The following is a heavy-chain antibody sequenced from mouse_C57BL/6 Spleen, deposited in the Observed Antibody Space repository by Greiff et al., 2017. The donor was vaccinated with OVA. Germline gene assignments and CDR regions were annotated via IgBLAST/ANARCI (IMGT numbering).Heavy chain of an antibody. CDR1: GYTFTSYW. CDR3: TRCPDGSGYSYYAMDY. V-gene: IGHV1-5*01. Sequence: VQLKQSGTVLARPGASVKMSCKTSGYTFTSYWMHWVKQRPGQGLEWIGAIYPGNSDTSYNQKFKGKAKLTAVTSASTAYMELSSLTNEDSAVYYCTRCPDGSGYSYYAMDYWGQGTSVTVSS. J-gene: IGHJ4*01. D-gene: IGHD3-2*02. CDR2: IYPGNSDT.